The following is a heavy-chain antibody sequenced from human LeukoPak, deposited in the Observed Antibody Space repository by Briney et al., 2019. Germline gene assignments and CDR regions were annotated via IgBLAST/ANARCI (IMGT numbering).Heavy chain of an antibody. Sequence: SETLSLTCAVSGGSISSSNWWSWVRQHPGKGLEWIGYIYYSGSTYYNPSLKSRVTISVDTSKNQFSLKLSSVTAADTAVYYCARFISYYDSSGRILDYWGQGTLVTVSS. CDR3: ARFISYYDSSGRILDY. CDR2: IYYSGST. D-gene: IGHD3-22*01. CDR1: GGSISSSNW. J-gene: IGHJ4*02. V-gene: IGHV4-31*11.